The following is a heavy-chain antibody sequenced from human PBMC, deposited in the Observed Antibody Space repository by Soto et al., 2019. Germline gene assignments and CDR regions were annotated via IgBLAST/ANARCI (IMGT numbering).Heavy chain of an antibody. CDR1: GYTFRSYD. Sequence: ASVKVSCKASGYTFRSYDISWVRQSPGQGLEWVGWISAYNGDTHYAPKFQDRITLTTETSTDTAFMELRSLRLDDTAVYYCAYGWSEYYDDSGIYWSYCGLGSLVTVSS. V-gene: IGHV1-18*04. J-gene: IGHJ4*02. CDR2: ISAYNGDT. D-gene: IGHD3-22*01. CDR3: AYGWSEYYDDSGIYWSY.